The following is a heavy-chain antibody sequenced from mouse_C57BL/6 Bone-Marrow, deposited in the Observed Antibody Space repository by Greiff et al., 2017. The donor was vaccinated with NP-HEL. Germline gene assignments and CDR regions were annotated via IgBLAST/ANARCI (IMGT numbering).Heavy chain of an antibody. CDR2: ISGGGGNT. D-gene: IGHD3-2*02. CDR3: ARRSSGFLYYFDY. J-gene: IGHJ2*01. CDR1: GFTFSSYT. Sequence: EVKLMESGGGLVKPGGSLKLSCAASGFTFSSYTMSWVRQTPEKRLEWVATISGGGGNTYYPDSVKGRFTISRDNAKNTLYLQMSSLRSEDTALYYCARRSSGFLYYFDYWGQGTTLTVSS. V-gene: IGHV5-9*01.